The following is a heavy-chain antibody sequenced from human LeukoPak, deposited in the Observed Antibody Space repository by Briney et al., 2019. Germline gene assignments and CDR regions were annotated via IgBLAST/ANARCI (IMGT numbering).Heavy chain of an antibody. V-gene: IGHV4-59*01. CDR1: GGSISSYY. D-gene: IGHD3-22*01. J-gene: IGHJ4*02. CDR3: ARTTYYYDSSGYYDY. Sequence: SETLSLTCTVSGGSISSYYWSWIRQPPGKGLEWIGYIYYSGSTNYNPSLKSQVTISVDTSKNQFSLKLSSVTAADTAVYYCARTTYYYDSSGYYDYWGQGTLVTVSS. CDR2: IYYSGST.